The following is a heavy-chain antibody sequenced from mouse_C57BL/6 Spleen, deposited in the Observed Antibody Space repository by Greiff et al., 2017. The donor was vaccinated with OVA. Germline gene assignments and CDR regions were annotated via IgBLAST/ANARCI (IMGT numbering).Heavy chain of an antibody. Sequence: VKLVESGPGLVAPSQSLSITCTVSGFSLTSYAISWVRQPPGKGLEWLGVIWTGGGTNYNSALKSRLSISKDNSKSQVFLKMNSLQTDDTARYYCARNGVLRSLYAMDYWGQGTSVTVSS. CDR2: IWTGGGT. V-gene: IGHV2-9-1*01. D-gene: IGHD1-1*01. J-gene: IGHJ4*01. CDR3: ARNGVLRSLYAMDY. CDR1: GFSLTSYA.